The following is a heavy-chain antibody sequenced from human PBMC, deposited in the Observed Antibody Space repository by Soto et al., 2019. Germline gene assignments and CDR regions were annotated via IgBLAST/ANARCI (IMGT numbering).Heavy chain of an antibody. D-gene: IGHD6-13*01. CDR2: IIPIFGTA. J-gene: IGHJ6*02. V-gene: IGHV1-69*06. CDR1: GGTFSSYA. Sequence: SVKVSCTASGGTFSSYAISWVRQAPGQGLEWMGGIIPIFGTANYAQKFQGRVTITADKSTSTAYMELSSLRSEDTAVYYCAAPYSSSWYYYGMDVWGQGTTVTVSS. CDR3: AAPYSSSWYYYGMDV.